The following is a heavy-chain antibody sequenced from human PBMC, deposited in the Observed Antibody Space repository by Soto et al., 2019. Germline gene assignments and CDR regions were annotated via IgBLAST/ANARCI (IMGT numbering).Heavy chain of an antibody. CDR1: GVTCNSYS. CDR2: FMPMFGTA. V-gene: IGHV1-69*01. CDR3: SSGRVSFGGSSYSRVDD. D-gene: IGHD3-22*01. Sequence: QVQLLQSGAEVQKPGSSVRVSCKTSGVTCNSYSLHWVRQAPGQGLEWMGGFMPMFGTATYAQKFKGRVTFTADESTSTSYMGLSNLRSEDTALYCCSSGRVSFGGSSYSRVDDWGQGTQVTVSS. J-gene: IGHJ4*02.